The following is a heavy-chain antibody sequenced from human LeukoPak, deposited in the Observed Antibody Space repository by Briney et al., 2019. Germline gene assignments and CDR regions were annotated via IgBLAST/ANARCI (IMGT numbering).Heavy chain of an antibody. Sequence: AGGSLRLSCAASGFTFSDYSMNWVRQAPGKGLEWVSYISSGSSTIYYADSVKGRFIISRDNARNSLYLQLNSLRAEDTAVYYCATLLTTRYPFDDWGQGALVTVSS. CDR3: ATLLTTRYPFDD. J-gene: IGHJ4*02. CDR2: ISSGSSTI. V-gene: IGHV3-48*04. D-gene: IGHD4-11*01. CDR1: GFTFSDYS.